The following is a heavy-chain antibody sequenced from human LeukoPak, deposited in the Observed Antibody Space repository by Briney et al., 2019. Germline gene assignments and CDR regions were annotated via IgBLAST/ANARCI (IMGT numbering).Heavy chain of an antibody. J-gene: IGHJ4*02. CDR1: GGSISSSDYY. CDR2: IYYSGST. Sequence: SETLSLTCTVSGGSISSSDYYWGWIRQPPGKGLEWIGSIYYSGSTYYNPSLKSRVTISVDTSKNQFSLKLSSVTAADTAVYYCARHMLESAVHKDDYFDYWGQGTLVTVSS. CDR3: ARHMLESAVHKDDYFDY. V-gene: IGHV4-39*01. D-gene: IGHD3-3*01.